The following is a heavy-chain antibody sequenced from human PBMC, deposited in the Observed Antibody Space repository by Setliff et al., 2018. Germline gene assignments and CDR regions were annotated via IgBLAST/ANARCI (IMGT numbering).Heavy chain of an antibody. CDR1: GYIFTEYY. J-gene: IGHJ4*02. CDR2: INPSGGDT. Sequence: GASVKVSCKASGYIFTEYYVHWVRQAPGQGLEWVGGINPSGGDTIDAQMFQGRVTLTRDTSTSTVYMEMSSLTSEDTAVYFCARSFGELLADWGLGTLVTVSS. V-gene: IGHV1-46*01. D-gene: IGHD3-10*01. CDR3: ARSFGELLAD.